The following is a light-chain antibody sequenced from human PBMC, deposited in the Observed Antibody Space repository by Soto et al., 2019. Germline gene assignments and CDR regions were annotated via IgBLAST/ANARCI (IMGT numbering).Light chain of an antibody. CDR2: EGS. CDR1: SSDVGTYNL. CDR3: CSYAGSSTYV. J-gene: IGLJ1*01. Sequence: QSVLTHPASASGSPGQAITISCTGTSSDVGTYNLVSWYQHHPGKAPKLMIYEGSKRPSGVSNRFSGSKSGNTASLTISGLQAEDEADYYCCSYAGSSTYVFGTGTKLTVL. V-gene: IGLV2-23*01.